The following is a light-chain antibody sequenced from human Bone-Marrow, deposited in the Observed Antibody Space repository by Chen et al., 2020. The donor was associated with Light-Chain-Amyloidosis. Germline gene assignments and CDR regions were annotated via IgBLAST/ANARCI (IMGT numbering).Light chain of an antibody. J-gene: IGKJ1*01. V-gene: IGKV3-20*01. Sequence: EIVLTQSPGTLPLSPGARATLSCRASQSISSSHLSWYQQKPGQAPRLAIYGASTRATGTPDRFSGSGSGTDFTLTISRLEPEDSAVYFCLQYGTSPPRTFGQGTTVEIK. CDR1: QSISSSH. CDR2: GAS. CDR3: LQYGTSPPRT.